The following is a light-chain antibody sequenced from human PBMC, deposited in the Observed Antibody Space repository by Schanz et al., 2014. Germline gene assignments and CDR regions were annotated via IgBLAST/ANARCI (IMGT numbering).Light chain of an antibody. CDR3: GSYTSRNLYV. Sequence: QSALTQPASVSGSPGQSITISCTGTSSDVGGYNYVSWYQHHPGKAPKLMIYDVTNRPSGVSNRFSGSKSGNTASLTISGLQAEDEADYYCGSYTSRNLYVFGTATKLTVL. CDR2: DVT. V-gene: IGLV2-14*03. J-gene: IGLJ1*01. CDR1: SSDVGGYNY.